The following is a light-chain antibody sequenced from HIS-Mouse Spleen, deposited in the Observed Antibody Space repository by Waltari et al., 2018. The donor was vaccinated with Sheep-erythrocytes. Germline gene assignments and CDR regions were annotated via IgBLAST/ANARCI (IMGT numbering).Light chain of an antibody. J-gene: IGLJ2*01. V-gene: IGLV3-10*01. Sequence: SYELTQPPSVSVSPGQTARITCSGDALPKKYAYWYQQKSGQAPVLVIYEDSKRTSGIPERFSGSSSGTIATLTISGAQVEDEADYYCYSTDSSGNHSVFGGGTKLTVL. CDR3: YSTDSSGNHSV. CDR1: ALPKKY. CDR2: EDS.